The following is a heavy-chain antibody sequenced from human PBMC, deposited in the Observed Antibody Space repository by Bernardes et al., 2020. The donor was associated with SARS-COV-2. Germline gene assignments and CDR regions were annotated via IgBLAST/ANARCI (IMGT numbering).Heavy chain of an antibody. D-gene: IGHD2-21*01. CDR2: IYSSGSA. J-gene: IGHJ6*02. V-gene: IGHV4-39*01. CDR1: GDSISSTSYY. Sequence: SETLSLTCAVSGDSISSTSYYWGWIRQPPGKGLEWIGSIYSSGSAYYNPSLQSRVTESADTSKNQFSLRLSFATAADTAVYYCAGSPCGIDCYIGGLRSWDYGMDVWGQGTTVTVSS. CDR3: AGSPCGIDCYIGGLRSWDYGMDV.